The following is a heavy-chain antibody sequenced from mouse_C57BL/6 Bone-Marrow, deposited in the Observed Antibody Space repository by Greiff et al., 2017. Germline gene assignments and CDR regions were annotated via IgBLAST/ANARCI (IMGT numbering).Heavy chain of an antibody. V-gene: IGHV1-82*01. Sequence: VKLVESGPELVKPGASVKISCKASGYAFSSSWMNWVKQRPGKGLEWIGRIYPGDGDTNYNGKFKGKATLTADKSSSTAYMQLSSLTSEDSAVYFCYYYGSSDWYVDVWGTGTTVTVSS. CDR1: GYAFSSSW. CDR2: IYPGDGDT. J-gene: IGHJ1*03. CDR3: YYYGSSDWYVDV. D-gene: IGHD1-1*01.